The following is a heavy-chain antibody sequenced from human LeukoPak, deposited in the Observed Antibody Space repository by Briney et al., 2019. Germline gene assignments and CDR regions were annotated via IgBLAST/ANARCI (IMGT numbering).Heavy chain of an antibody. D-gene: IGHD3-10*01. J-gene: IGHJ6*03. CDR3: ARLKVRGVFYYYYMDV. CDR2: IYYSGST. V-gene: IGHV4-39*01. CDR1: GGSISSSSYY. Sequence: KTSETLSLTXTVSGGSISSSSYYWGWIGQPPGKGLEWIGSIYYSGSTYYNPSLKSRVTISVDTSKNQFSLKLSSVTAADTAVYYCARLKVRGVFYYYYMDVWGKGTTVTVSS.